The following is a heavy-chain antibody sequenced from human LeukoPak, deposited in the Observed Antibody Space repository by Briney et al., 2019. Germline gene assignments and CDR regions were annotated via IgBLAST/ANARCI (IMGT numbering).Heavy chain of an antibody. CDR3: AKDLSVFGDAFDI. D-gene: IGHD3-3*02. CDR2: IWYDGSNK. Sequence: GGSLRLSXAASGFTFSSYGMHWVRQAPGKGLEWVAVIWYDGSNKYYADSVKGRFTISRDNSKNTLYLQMNSLRAEDTAVYYCAKDLSVFGDAFDIWGQGTMVTVSS. CDR1: GFTFSSYG. J-gene: IGHJ3*02. V-gene: IGHV3-33*06.